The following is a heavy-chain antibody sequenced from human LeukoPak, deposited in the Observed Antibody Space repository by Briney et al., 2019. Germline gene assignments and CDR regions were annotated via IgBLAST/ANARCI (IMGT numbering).Heavy chain of an antibody. Sequence: YWMGFINPNSGNTGYSQKFQGRVTMTRNTSIRTAYMELSSLRSEDTAVYYCARGRWSSSDYWGQGTLVTVSS. J-gene: IGHJ4*02. D-gene: IGHD6-13*01. V-gene: IGHV1-8*01. CDR2: INPNSGNT. CDR3: ARGRWSSSDY.